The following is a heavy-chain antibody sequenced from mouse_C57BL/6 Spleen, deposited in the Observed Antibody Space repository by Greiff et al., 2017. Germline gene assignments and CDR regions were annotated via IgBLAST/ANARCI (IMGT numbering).Heavy chain of an antibody. V-gene: IGHV1-50*01. CDR2: IDPSDSYT. D-gene: IGHD1-1*01. CDR3: ARGLITTSPLVFDV. Sequence: QVQLQQPGAELVKPGASVKLSFKASGYTFTSYWMQWVKQRPGQGLAWIGVIDPSDSYTISIQKFKGKATLTVDTSSSTAYMQLSSLTSVDSAVYYCARGLITTSPLVFDVWGTGTTVTVSS. J-gene: IGHJ1*03. CDR1: GYTFTSYW.